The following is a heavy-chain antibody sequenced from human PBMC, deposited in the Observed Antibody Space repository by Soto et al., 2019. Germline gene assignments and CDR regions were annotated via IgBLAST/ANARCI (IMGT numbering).Heavy chain of an antibody. CDR3: ARDLAHTSSRDMVDYYYGMDV. CDR2: IGTAGDT. J-gene: IGHJ6*02. V-gene: IGHV3-13*01. D-gene: IGHD3-10*01. Sequence: GGSLRLSCAASGFTFSSYDMHWVRQATGKGLEWVSAIGTAGDTYYPGSVKGRFTISRENAKNSLYLQMNSLRAEDTAVYYCARDLAHTSSRDMVDYYYGMDVWGQGTTVTVSS. CDR1: GFTFSSYD.